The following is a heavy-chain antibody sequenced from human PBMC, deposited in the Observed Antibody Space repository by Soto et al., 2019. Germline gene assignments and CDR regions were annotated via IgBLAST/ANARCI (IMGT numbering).Heavy chain of an antibody. J-gene: IGHJ2*01. D-gene: IGHD1-26*01. CDR3: ARVGQGAWYFDL. CDR2: IKTDGSII. CDR1: GFSFSSYW. Sequence: EVQLVESGGGLVQPGGSLRLSCAASGFSFSSYWMHWVSQAPGKGLVWVSRIKTDGSIITYADSVKGRFTISRDNAKTTLYLQMNTLSAEDTAVYHCARVGQGAWYFDLWGRGTLVTVSS. V-gene: IGHV3-74*01.